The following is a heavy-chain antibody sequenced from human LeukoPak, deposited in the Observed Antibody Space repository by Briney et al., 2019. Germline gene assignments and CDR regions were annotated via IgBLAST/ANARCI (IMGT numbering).Heavy chain of an antibody. J-gene: IGHJ6*02. CDR3: AKDPHYSGSLNYYYYGMTS. D-gene: IGHD1-26*01. CDR2: ISYDGSNK. V-gene: IGHV3-30*18. CDR1: GFTFSSYG. Sequence: GGSLRLSCAASGFTFSSYGMHWVRQAPGKGLEWVAVISYDGSNKYYADSVKGRFTISRDNSKNTLYLQMNSLRAEDTAVYYCAKDPHYSGSLNYYYYGMTSGAKGPRSPSP.